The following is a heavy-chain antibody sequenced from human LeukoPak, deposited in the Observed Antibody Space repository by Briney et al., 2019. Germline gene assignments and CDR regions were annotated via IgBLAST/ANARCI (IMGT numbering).Heavy chain of an antibody. V-gene: IGHV3-33*06. J-gene: IGHJ4*02. CDR1: GFTFSSYG. CDR2: IWYDGSNK. D-gene: IGHD2-21*02. Sequence: GGSLRLSCAASGFTFSSYGMHWVRQAPGKGLKWVAVIWYDGSNKYYADSVKGRFTISRHNSNNTLYLQMNSLRAKDTALYYCAKDGCGGDSYPYYFDYSGQGTLVTVSS. CDR3: AKDGCGGDSYPYYFDY.